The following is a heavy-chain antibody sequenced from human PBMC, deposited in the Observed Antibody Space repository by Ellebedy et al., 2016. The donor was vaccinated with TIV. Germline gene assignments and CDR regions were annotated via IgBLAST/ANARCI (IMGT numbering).Heavy chain of an antibody. CDR3: ARGSGWYDPFDL. J-gene: IGHJ4*02. V-gene: IGHV4-31*03. CDR2: FYYSGST. CDR1: GGSISSGGNY. Sequence: MPSETLPLTCTVSGGSISSGGNYWTWIRQHPGKGLEWIGFFYYSGSTYNNPSLRSRVTMSVDTSKNQFSLNLTSVTAADTAMYYCARGSGWYDPFDLWGQGTLVTVSS. D-gene: IGHD6-19*01.